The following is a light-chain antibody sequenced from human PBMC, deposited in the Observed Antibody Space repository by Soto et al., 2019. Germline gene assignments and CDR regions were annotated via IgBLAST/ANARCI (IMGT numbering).Light chain of an antibody. Sequence: DIPMTQSPSSLSASVGDRVTITCQASQDIRKYLNWYQQKPGRAPKLLIYGASNLETGVPSRFSVSGYVTDFTFTISSLQPEDIATYYCQHYDHLPPFTFGPGTKVAIK. CDR3: QHYDHLPPFT. CDR2: GAS. J-gene: IGKJ3*01. CDR1: QDIRKY. V-gene: IGKV1-33*01.